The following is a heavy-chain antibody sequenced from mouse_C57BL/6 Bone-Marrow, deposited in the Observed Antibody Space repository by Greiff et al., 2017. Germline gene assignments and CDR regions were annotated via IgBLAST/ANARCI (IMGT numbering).Heavy chain of an antibody. CDR3: RGGYFDY. CDR1: GYTFTDYE. J-gene: IGHJ2*01. CDR2: IDPETGGT. V-gene: IGHV1-15*01. Sequence: VKVVESGAELVRPGASVTLSCKASGYTFTDYEMHWVKQTPVHGLEWIGAIDPETGGTAYNQKFKGKAILTADKSSSTAYMELRSLTSEDSAVYYCRGGYFDYWGQGTTLTVSS.